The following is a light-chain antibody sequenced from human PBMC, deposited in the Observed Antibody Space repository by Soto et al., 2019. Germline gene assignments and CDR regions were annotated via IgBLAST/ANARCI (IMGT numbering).Light chain of an antibody. Sequence: DIQLTQSPSTLSAAVGDSVTITCRASQNIRNLLAWYQQEPGKAPKPLIFDASTLKTGVPSRFGGSGSGAEFNFTITGLKPDDFATDFCQQYYTHSTFGQGTRLDIK. V-gene: IGKV1-5*01. CDR1: QNIRNL. CDR3: QQYYTHST. J-gene: IGKJ5*01. CDR2: DAS.